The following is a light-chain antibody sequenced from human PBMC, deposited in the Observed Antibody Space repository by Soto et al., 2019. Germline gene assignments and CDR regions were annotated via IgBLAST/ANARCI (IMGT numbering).Light chain of an antibody. CDR1: RSISSW. Sequence: DIQMTQSPSTLSASVGDRVTITCRASRSISSWLAWYQQKPGKAPKLLIYKASSLESGVPSRFSGSRSGPDFTLTISSLQPEDFATYYCKQSYSSPQTFGQGTKV. J-gene: IGKJ1*01. V-gene: IGKV1-5*03. CDR2: KAS. CDR3: KQSYSSPQT.